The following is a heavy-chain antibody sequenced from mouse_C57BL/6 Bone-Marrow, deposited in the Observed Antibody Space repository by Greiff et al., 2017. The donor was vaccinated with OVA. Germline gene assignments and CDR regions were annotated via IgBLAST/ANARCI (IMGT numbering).Heavy chain of an antibody. CDR1: GFSFTSYG. Sequence: QVQLKESGPGLVQPSQSLSITCTVSGFSFTSYGVHWVRQSPGKGLEWLGVIWSGGSTDYNAAFISRLSISKDNSKSQVFFKMNSLQADDTAIYYCARTIDYYGSSGWFAYWGQGTLVTVSA. V-gene: IGHV2-2*01. CDR3: ARTIDYYGSSGWFAY. CDR2: IWSGGST. D-gene: IGHD1-1*01. J-gene: IGHJ3*01.